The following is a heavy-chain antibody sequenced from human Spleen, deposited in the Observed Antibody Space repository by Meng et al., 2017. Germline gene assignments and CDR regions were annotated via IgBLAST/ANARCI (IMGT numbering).Heavy chain of an antibody. CDR2: IWYDGSNK. CDR1: GFTFSSYG. Sequence: GESLKISCAASGFTFSSYGMHWVRQAPGKGLEWVAVIWYDGSNKYYADSVKGRFTISRDNSKNSLYLQMNSLRVEDTAVYYCARSYYYDSSGYSPFAYWGQGTLVTVSS. J-gene: IGHJ4*02. D-gene: IGHD3-22*01. V-gene: IGHV3-33*01. CDR3: ARSYYYDSSGYSPFAY.